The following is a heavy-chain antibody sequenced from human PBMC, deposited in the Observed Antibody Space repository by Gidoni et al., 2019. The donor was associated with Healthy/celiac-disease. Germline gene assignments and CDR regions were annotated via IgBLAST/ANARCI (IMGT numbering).Heavy chain of an antibody. Sequence: QVQLVQSGAEVKKPGSSVKVSCKASGYTFTTYDINWVRQATGQGLEWMGWMNPNSGDTGYAQRFQGRVTITRHTSISTAYMELSSLRSDDTAVYYCARSIGGSGGSSWGQVTLVTVSS. J-gene: IGHJ5*02. V-gene: IGHV1-8*01. CDR2: MNPNSGDT. CDR1: GYTFTTYD. D-gene: IGHD2-15*01. CDR3: ARSIGGSGGSS.